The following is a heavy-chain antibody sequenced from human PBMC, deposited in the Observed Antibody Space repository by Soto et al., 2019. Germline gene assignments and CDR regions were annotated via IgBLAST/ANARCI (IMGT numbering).Heavy chain of an antibody. Sequence: ASVKVSCKVSGYTLTELSMHWVRQAPGKGLEWMGGFDPEDGETIYAQKFQGRVTMTEDTSTDTAYMELSSLRSEDTAVYYCASKYYYGSGKGVGMDVWGQGTTVTVSS. J-gene: IGHJ6*02. CDR3: ASKYYYGSGKGVGMDV. CDR2: FDPEDGET. CDR1: GYTLTELS. V-gene: IGHV1-24*01. D-gene: IGHD3-10*01.